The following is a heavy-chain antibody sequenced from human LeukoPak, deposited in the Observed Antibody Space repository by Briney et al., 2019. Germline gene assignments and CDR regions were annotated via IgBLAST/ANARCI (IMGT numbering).Heavy chain of an antibody. CDR2: ISSSSSYI. V-gene: IGHV3-21*01. J-gene: IGHJ4*02. CDR3: ARDPRVGYYDSSGLDY. CDR1: GFTFSSYS. D-gene: IGHD3-22*01. Sequence: GGSLRPSCAASGFTFSSYSMNWVRQAPGKGLEWVSSISSSSSYIYYADSVKGRFTISRDNAKNSLYLQMNSLRAEDTAVYYCARDPRVGYYDSSGLDYWGQGTLVTVSS.